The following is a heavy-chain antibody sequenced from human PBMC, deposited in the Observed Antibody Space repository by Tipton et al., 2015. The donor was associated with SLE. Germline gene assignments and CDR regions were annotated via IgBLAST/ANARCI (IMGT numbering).Heavy chain of an antibody. CDR1: GFTFSSYW. D-gene: IGHD1-7*01. Sequence: SLRLSCVASGFTFSSYWMSWVRQSPGKGLEWVANIKQDGSEKYYVDSVKGRFTISRDNAKNSLSLQMNSLRAEDTAVYYCVGGNFNYEDAVDVWGRGTMVTVSS. J-gene: IGHJ3*01. CDR3: VGGNFNYEDAVDV. V-gene: IGHV3-7*04. CDR2: IKQDGSEK.